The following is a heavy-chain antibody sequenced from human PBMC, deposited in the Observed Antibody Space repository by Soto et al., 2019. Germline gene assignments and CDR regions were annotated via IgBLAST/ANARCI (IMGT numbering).Heavy chain of an antibody. CDR2: IYYSGST. V-gene: IGHV4-39*01. Sequence: QLQLQESGPGLVKPSETLSLTCTVSGGSISSSSYYWGWIRQPPGKGLEWIGSIYYSGSTYYNPPLKSRVTISVDTSKNQFSLKLSSVTAADTAVYYCARPRGSYYFDYWGQGTLVTVSS. CDR3: ARPRGSYYFDY. CDR1: GGSISSSSYY. J-gene: IGHJ4*02. D-gene: IGHD1-26*01.